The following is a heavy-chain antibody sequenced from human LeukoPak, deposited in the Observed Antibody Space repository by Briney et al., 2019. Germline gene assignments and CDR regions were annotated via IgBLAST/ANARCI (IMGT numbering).Heavy chain of an antibody. J-gene: IGHJ6*03. V-gene: IGHV3-23*01. CDR1: GFHFSTHG. D-gene: IGHD2-2*01. CDR3: ATCTSCYELYYYYYYMDV. CDR2: ISPSGGIT. Sequence: GGSLRLSCAASGFHFSTHGMNWVRQAPGKGLEWVSGISPSGGITYYADSVMGRFTISRDNRKSTVSLQMNSLRAEDTAVYYCATCTSCYELYYYYYYMDVWGKGTTVTISS.